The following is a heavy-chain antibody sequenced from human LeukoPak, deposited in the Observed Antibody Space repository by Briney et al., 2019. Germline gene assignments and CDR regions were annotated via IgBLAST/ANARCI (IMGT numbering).Heavy chain of an antibody. D-gene: IGHD6-19*01. CDR1: GFTLSSYA. CDR2: ISDTGNT. CDR3: ARGGENSGFDY. Sequence: GGSLRLSCAASGFTLSSYAMSWVRQAPGKGLEWVSAISDTGNTYHADSVKGRFTISRDSSKNTLFLQMNSLRAEDTALYYCARGGENSGFDYWGQGTLVIVSS. J-gene: IGHJ4*02. V-gene: IGHV3-23*01.